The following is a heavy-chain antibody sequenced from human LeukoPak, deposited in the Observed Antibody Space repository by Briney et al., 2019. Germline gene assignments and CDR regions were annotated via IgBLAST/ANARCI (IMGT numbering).Heavy chain of an antibody. Sequence: PSETLSLTCTVSGGSTSSSNYYWTWIRQPAGKGLEWIGRIYTTGSPSYSPSLKSRVTISVDTSTNQFSLKLTSVSAADTAVYYCARDRGITTARGVPSWFDPWGQGTLVTVSS. J-gene: IGHJ5*02. V-gene: IGHV4-61*02. CDR3: ARDRGITTARGVPSWFDP. CDR1: GGSTSSSNYY. D-gene: IGHD3-10*01. CDR2: IYTTGSP.